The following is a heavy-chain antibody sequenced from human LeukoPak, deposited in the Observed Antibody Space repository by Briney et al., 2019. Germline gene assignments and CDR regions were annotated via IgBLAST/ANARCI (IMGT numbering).Heavy chain of an antibody. Sequence: GGSLRLSCAASGFTFSSYWMHWVRQAPGKGLVWVSRINSDGSSTSYADSVKGRFAISRDNAKNTLYLQMNSLRAEDTAVYYCARGDYGDYHSFDYWGQGTLVTVSS. CDR3: ARGDYGDYHSFDY. D-gene: IGHD4-17*01. J-gene: IGHJ4*02. CDR1: GFTFSSYW. V-gene: IGHV3-74*01. CDR2: INSDGSST.